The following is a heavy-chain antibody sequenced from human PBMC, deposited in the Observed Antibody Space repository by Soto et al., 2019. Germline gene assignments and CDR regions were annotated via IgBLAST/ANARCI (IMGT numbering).Heavy chain of an antibody. V-gene: IGHV6-1*01. CDR1: GDSVSSNSAA. CDR3: ARGEQYSGRIFDY. J-gene: IGHJ4*02. Sequence: SQTLSLTCGISGDSVSSNSAAWNWLRQSPSRGLEWLGRTYYRSKWYNDYAVSVESRIIINPDTSKNHFSLQLNFVTPEDTAVYFCARGEQYSGRIFDYWGQGTLVTVS. D-gene: IGHD1-26*01. CDR2: TYYRSKWYN.